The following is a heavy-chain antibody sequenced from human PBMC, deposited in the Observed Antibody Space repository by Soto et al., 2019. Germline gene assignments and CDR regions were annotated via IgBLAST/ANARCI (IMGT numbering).Heavy chain of an antibody. CDR2: ISYEGSNK. V-gene: IGHV3-30-3*01. D-gene: IGHD3-22*01. CDR3: ARGGRGYYDGSGQIDY. J-gene: IGHJ4*02. Sequence: ESGGGVVQPGRSLRLSCTASGFTFSDYVMHWVRQAPGKGLEWVAVISYEGSNKYYADSVKGRFTISRDNSKNTLYLQMNSLRAEDTAVYYCARGGRGYYDGSGQIDYWGQGTLVSVSS. CDR1: GFTFSDYV.